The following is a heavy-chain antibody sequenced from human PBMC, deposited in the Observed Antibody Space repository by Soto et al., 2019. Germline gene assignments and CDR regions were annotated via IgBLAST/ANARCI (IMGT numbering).Heavy chain of an antibody. Sequence: SETLSLTCTVSGGSISSSSYYWGWIRQPPGKGLEWIGSIYYSGSTYYNPSLKSRVTISVDTSKNQFSLKLSSVTAADTAVYYCARHDPGVVVVAATGADYWGQGTLVT. J-gene: IGHJ4*02. CDR1: GGSISSSSYY. CDR3: ARHDPGVVVVAATGADY. V-gene: IGHV4-39*01. D-gene: IGHD2-15*01. CDR2: IYYSGST.